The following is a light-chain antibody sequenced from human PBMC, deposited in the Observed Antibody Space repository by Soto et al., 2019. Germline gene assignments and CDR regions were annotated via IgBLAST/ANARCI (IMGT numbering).Light chain of an antibody. J-gene: IGKJ1*01. CDR2: DAS. V-gene: IGKV3-11*01. CDR3: QQRSNWT. Sequence: EIVLTQSPGTLSLSPGERATLSCRASQSVGSNLAWYQQKPGQAPRLLIYDASNRATGIPARFSGSGSGTDFTLTISSLEPEDFAVYYCQQRSNWTFGQGTKVDIK. CDR1: QSVGSN.